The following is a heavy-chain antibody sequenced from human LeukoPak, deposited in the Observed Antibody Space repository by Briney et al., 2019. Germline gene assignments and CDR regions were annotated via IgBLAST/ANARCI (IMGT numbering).Heavy chain of an antibody. CDR3: ARQAFCGGGRCNPFDY. Sequence: PSQTLSLTCTVSGGSISSGGYYWSWIRQPPGKGLEWIGYIHYSGSTNYNPSLKSRVTISVGTSKNQFSLKLTSVTAADTAVYYCARQAFCGGGRCNPFDYWGQGTLVTVSS. CDR1: GGSISSGGYY. V-gene: IGHV4-61*08. J-gene: IGHJ4*02. D-gene: IGHD2-15*01. CDR2: IHYSGST.